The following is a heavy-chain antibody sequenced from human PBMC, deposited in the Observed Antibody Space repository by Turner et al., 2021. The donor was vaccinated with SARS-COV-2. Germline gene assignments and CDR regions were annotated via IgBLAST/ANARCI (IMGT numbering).Heavy chain of an antibody. CDR3: ARQAAGQGLDY. CDR2: IYYSGTT. J-gene: IGHJ4*02. V-gene: IGHV4-39*01. CDR1: GGSISSSSYF. Sequence: QVQLLESGPGLVKPSETLSLTCTVSGGSISSSSYFWGWIRQPPTKELEWVGSIYYSGTTYYNPSLKSRVSLSIKPSKNQFSMKLTSVTAADTALYYCARQAAGQGLDYWGRGILVTVSS. D-gene: IGHD3-10*01.